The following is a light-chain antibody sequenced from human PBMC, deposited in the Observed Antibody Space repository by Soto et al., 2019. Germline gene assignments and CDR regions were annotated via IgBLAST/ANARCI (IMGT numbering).Light chain of an antibody. Sequence: QSVLTQPASVSGSPGQSITISCTGTSSDVGGYNYVSWYQQHPGKAPKLMIYDVSNRPSGVPDRFSGSKSGNTASLTVSGLQAEDEADYYCTSYGGSNNYVFGTGTKSPS. J-gene: IGLJ1*01. CDR2: DVS. V-gene: IGLV2-8*01. CDR1: SSDVGGYNY. CDR3: TSYGGSNNYV.